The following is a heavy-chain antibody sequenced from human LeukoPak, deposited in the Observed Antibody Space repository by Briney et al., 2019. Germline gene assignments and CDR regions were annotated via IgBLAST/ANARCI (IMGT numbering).Heavy chain of an antibody. J-gene: IGHJ6*02. Sequence: SETLSLTCTVSGGSISSYYWSWIRQPAGKGLEWIGRIYTSGSTNYNPSLKSRVTMSVDTSKNQFSLKLSSVTAADTAVYYCARDEFTIFGVVTHYGMDVWGQGTTVTVSS. CDR2: IYTSGST. V-gene: IGHV4-4*07. D-gene: IGHD3-3*01. CDR1: GGSISSYY. CDR3: ARDEFTIFGVVTHYGMDV.